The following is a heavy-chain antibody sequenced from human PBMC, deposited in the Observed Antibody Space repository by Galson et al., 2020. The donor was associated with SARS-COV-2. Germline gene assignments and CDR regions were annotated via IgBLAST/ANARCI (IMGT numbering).Heavy chain of an antibody. Sequence: SATLSLTCNVSGGSFIAYYWSWIRQSPGKGLEWIGEINRRGNTNYNPSLKSRVTISVDTSKNQFSLKLSSVTAADTAVYYCARGFDYIWGSYASLIDYWGQGILVTVSS. V-gene: IGHV4-34*01. CDR1: GGSFIAYY. CDR2: INRRGNT. D-gene: IGHD3-16*01. CDR3: ARGFDYIWGSYASLIDY. J-gene: IGHJ4*02.